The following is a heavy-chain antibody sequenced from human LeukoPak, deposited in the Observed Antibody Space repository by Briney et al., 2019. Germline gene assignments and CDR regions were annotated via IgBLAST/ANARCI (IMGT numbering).Heavy chain of an antibody. J-gene: IGHJ5*02. V-gene: IGHV1-46*01. D-gene: IGHD4-17*01. Sequence: ASVKVSCKASGYTFTSYYMHWVRQAPGQGLEWMGIINPSGGSTSYAQKFQGRVTMTRDTSISTAYMELSRLRSDDTAVYYCASQYGDYDNWFDPWGQGTLVTVSS. CDR3: ASQYGDYDNWFDP. CDR1: GYTFTSYY. CDR2: INPSGGST.